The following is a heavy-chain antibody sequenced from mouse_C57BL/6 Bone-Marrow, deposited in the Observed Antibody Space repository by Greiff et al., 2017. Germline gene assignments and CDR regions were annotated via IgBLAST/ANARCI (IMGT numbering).Heavy chain of an antibody. J-gene: IGHJ1*03. D-gene: IGHD1-1*01. CDR1: GYTFTSYG. Sequence: QVQLQQSGAELARPGASVKLSCKASGYTFTSYGISWVKQRTGQGLEWIGEIYPRSGNTYYNEKFKGKATLTADKSSSTAYMELRSLTSEDSAVYFCAFITTVVAHWYFDDWGTGTTVTVSS. CDR3: AFITTVVAHWYFDD. CDR2: IYPRSGNT. V-gene: IGHV1-81*01.